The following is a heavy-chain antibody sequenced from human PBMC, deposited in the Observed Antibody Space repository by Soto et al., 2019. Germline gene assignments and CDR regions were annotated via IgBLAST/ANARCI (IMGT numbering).Heavy chain of an antibody. Sequence: PSETLSLTCTVSGDSIISGDYYWSWIRQTPGKGLEWIGYIYYSGDTNYNPSLKSRVIISVDTSKNQFSLKLSSVTAADTAVYHCAKLRYFDWSAYNWFEYWGQGTPVTVSS. D-gene: IGHD3-9*01. CDR2: IYYSGDT. V-gene: IGHV4-30-4*01. CDR3: AKLRYFDWSAYNWFEY. J-gene: IGHJ5*01. CDR1: GDSIISGDYY.